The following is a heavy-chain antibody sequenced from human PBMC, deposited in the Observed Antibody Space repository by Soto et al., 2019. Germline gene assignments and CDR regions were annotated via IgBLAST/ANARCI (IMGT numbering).Heavy chain of an antibody. CDR1: GGTFSSYA. Sequence: QVQLVQSGAEVKKPGSSVKVSCKASGGTFSSYAISWVRQAPGQGLEWMGGIIPIFGTANYAQKFQGRVTITADESTSTAYMELSSLRSEDTAVYYCVRRGSYSGSYSGDAFDIWGQGTMVTVSS. CDR2: IIPIFGTA. CDR3: VRRGSYSGSYSGDAFDI. J-gene: IGHJ3*02. D-gene: IGHD1-26*01. V-gene: IGHV1-69*01.